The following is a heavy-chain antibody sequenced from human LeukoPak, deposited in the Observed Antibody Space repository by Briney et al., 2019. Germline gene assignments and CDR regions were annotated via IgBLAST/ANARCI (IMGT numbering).Heavy chain of an antibody. CDR2: ISGSGGSS. Sequence: AGGSLRLSCAASGFTFSSSSMSWVRRAPGKGLEWVSTISGSGGSSYYADSVKGRFTISRDDSKNTLYLQMHSLRAEDAAVYYCAKITTNWGQGTLVTVSS. CDR1: GFTFSSSS. CDR3: AKITTN. V-gene: IGHV3-23*01. J-gene: IGHJ4*02. D-gene: IGHD1-1*01.